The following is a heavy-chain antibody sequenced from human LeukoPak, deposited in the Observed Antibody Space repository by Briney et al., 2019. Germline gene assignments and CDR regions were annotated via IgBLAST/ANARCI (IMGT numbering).Heavy chain of an antibody. J-gene: IGHJ6*03. CDR2: MTTISTLM. CDR1: GFTFNTCA. CDR3: TRARVVTVPGTADYYFYMDV. V-gene: IGHV3-21*01. Sequence: GGSLRLSCAASGFTFNTCAMNWVRQAPGKGLEWVSSMTTISTLMYYAASVKGRFTVSRDNAKNSLYLQMNSLRAEDTAVYYCTRARVVTVPGTADYYFYMDVWGRGTTVTVSS. D-gene: IGHD6-19*01.